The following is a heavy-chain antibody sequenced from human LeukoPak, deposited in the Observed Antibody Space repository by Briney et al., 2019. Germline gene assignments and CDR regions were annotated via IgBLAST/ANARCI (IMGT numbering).Heavy chain of an antibody. CDR2: IYPGDSDT. J-gene: IGHJ4*02. Sequence: GESLKISCKGSGYSFTSYWIGWVRQMPGKGLEWMGIIYPGDSDTRYSPSFQGQVTISADKSISPAYLQWSSLKASDTAMYYCARQGWNTAMVGPFDYWGQGTLVTVSS. CDR1: GYSFTSYW. CDR3: ARQGWNTAMVGPFDY. D-gene: IGHD5-18*01. V-gene: IGHV5-51*01.